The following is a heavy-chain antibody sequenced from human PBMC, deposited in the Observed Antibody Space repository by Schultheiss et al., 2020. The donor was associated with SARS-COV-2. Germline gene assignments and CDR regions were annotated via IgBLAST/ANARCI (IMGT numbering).Heavy chain of an antibody. V-gene: IGHV3-33*01. J-gene: IGHJ3*02. CDR3: ARDAHSSSWYWDRAYLDAFDI. CDR1: GFTFSSYG. Sequence: GESLKISCAASGFTFSSYGMHWVRQAPGKGLEWVAVIWYDGSNKYYADSVKGRFTISRDNAKNSLYLQMNSLRAEDTAVYYCARDAHSSSWYWDRAYLDAFDIWGQGTMVTVSS. CDR2: IWYDGSNK. D-gene: IGHD6-13*01.